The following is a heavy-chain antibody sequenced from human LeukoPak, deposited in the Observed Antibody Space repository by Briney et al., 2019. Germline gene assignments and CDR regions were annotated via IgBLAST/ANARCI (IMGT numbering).Heavy chain of an antibody. D-gene: IGHD3-3*01. V-gene: IGHV3-23*01. Sequence: PGGSLRLSCAASGFTFSSYAMSWVRQAPGKGLEWVSAISGSGGSTYYADSVKGRFTISRDNSKNTLYLQMNSLRAEDTAVYYCETKGTILPWVFDYWGQGTLVTVSS. CDR1: GFTFSSYA. J-gene: IGHJ4*02. CDR3: ETKGTILPWVFDY. CDR2: ISGSGGST.